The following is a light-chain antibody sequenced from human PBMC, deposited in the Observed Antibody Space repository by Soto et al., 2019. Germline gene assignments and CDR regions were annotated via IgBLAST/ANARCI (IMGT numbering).Light chain of an antibody. CDR2: DVS. CDR3: SSYTSSSTQV. J-gene: IGLJ1*01. CDR1: SSDVGGYNY. Sequence: QSALTQPASVSGSPGQSITISCTGTSSDVGGYNYVSWYQQHPGKAPKLMIYDVSNRPSGVSNRFSGSKSGNTASLTISGLQAEDEADCYCSSYTSSSTQVFGTGTKLTVL. V-gene: IGLV2-14*01.